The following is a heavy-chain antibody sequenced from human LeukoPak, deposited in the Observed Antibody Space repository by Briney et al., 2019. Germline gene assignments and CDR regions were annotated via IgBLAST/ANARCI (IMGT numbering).Heavy chain of an antibody. J-gene: IGHJ3*02. CDR3: ARDRGTTMVRSFDI. Sequence: TGGSLRLSCAASGFTYRSYEMNWVRQAPGKGLEWVSYISASGSSIYYADSVKGRFTISRDNAKNSLYLQMNSLRAEDTAVYYCARDRGTTMVRSFDIWGQGTMVTVSS. CDR1: GFTYRSYE. D-gene: IGHD4/OR15-4a*01. CDR2: ISASGSSI. V-gene: IGHV3-48*03.